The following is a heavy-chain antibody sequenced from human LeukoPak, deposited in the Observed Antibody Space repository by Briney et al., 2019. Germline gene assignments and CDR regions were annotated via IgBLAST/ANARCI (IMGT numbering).Heavy chain of an antibody. Sequence: GGSLRLSCAASGFTVSSNYMSWVRQAPGKGLEWVSIIYSGGSTFYADSVKGRFTISRDNSKNTLYLQMNSLRAEDTAVYYCAKDRRYDSSGYSPYYFDYWGQGTLVTVSS. CDR2: IYSGGST. D-gene: IGHD3-22*01. CDR3: AKDRRYDSSGYSPYYFDY. V-gene: IGHV3-53*01. CDR1: GFTVSSNY. J-gene: IGHJ4*02.